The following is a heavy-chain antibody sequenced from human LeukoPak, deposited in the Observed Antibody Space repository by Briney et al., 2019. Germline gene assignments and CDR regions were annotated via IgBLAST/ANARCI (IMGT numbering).Heavy chain of an antibody. V-gene: IGHV4-59*08. CDR3: ARHSLEWELLGNDAFDI. D-gene: IGHD1-26*01. Sequence: PSETLSLTCTVSSGSMRDYHWSWIRQPPGKGLERLGHVIYSGTTNYNASLMSRLTISLDTTKNQFSLDLDSVTAADTATYYCARHSLEWELLGNDAFDIWGQGTMVAVSS. CDR2: VIYSGTT. J-gene: IGHJ3*02. CDR1: SGSMRDYH.